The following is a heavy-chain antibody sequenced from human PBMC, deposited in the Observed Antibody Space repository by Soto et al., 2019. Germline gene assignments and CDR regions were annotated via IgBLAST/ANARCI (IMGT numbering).Heavy chain of an antibody. D-gene: IGHD2-15*01. V-gene: IGHV1-69*01. CDR2: IIPIFGTA. J-gene: IGHJ4*02. Sequence: QVQLVQSGAEVKKPGSSVKVSCKASGGTFSSYAISWVRQAPGQGLEWMGGIIPIFGTANYAQKFQGRVTITADESTSTAYMELSSLRSEDTAVYYCARGPYCSGGSRYLHRYFDYWGQGTLVTVSS. CDR3: ARGPYCSGGSRYLHRYFDY. CDR1: GGTFSSYA.